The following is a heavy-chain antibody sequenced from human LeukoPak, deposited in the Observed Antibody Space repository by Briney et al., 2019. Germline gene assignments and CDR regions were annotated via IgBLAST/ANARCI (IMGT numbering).Heavy chain of an antibody. J-gene: IGHJ6*03. D-gene: IGHD6-13*01. CDR1: GGSISSSSYY. CDR2: IYYSGST. V-gene: IGHV4-39*07. Sequence: KTSETLSLTCTVSGGSISSSSYYWGWIRQPPGKGLEWIGSIYYSGSTYYNPSLKSRVTISVDTSKNQFSLKLSSVTAADTAVYYCARSIAAAGYYYYHYMDVWGKGTTVTVSS. CDR3: ARSIAAAGYYYYHYMDV.